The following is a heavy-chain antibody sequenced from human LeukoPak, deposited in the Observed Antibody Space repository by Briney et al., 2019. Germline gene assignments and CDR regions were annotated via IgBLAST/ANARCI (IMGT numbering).Heavy chain of an antibody. Sequence: SETLSLTCTVSGGSISSGGYYWSWIRQPPGKGLEWIGYIYHSGSTYYNPSLKSRVTISVDRSKNQFSLKLSSVTAADTAVYYCAREGRGRPDYWGQGTLVTVSS. CDR3: AREGRGRPDY. CDR2: IYHSGST. D-gene: IGHD2-15*01. CDR1: GGSISSGGYY. V-gene: IGHV4-30-2*01. J-gene: IGHJ4*02.